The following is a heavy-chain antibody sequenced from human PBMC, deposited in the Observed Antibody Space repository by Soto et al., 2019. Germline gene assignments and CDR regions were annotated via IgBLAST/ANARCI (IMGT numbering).Heavy chain of an antibody. CDR2: IYSGGTI. Sequence: XGSLRLSCAASGFTVSSNYMSWVRQAPGKGLEWVSVIYSGGTIYYADSVKGRFTISRDNAKNSLYLQMNSLRDEDTAVYYCARDAPFPYSSSQPAGENWFDPWGQGTLVTV. J-gene: IGHJ5*02. V-gene: IGHV3-53*01. CDR3: ARDAPFPYSSSQPAGENWFDP. D-gene: IGHD6-13*01. CDR1: GFTVSSNY.